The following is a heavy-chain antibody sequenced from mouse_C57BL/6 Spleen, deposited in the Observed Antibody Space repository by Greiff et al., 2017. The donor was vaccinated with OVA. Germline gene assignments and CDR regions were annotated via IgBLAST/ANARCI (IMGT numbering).Heavy chain of an antibody. J-gene: IGHJ2*01. CDR1: GYSITSGYY. Sequence: EVQVVESGPGLVKPSQSLSLTCSVTGYSITSGYYWNWIRQFPGNKLEWMGYISYDGSNNYNPSLKNRISITRDTSKNQFFLKLNSVTTEDTATYYCARGRLGRDDYWGQGTTLTVSS. D-gene: IGHD4-1*01. V-gene: IGHV3-6*01. CDR3: ARGRLGRDDY. CDR2: ISYDGSN.